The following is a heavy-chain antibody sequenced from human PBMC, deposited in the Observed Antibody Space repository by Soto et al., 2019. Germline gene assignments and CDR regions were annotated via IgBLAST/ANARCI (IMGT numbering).Heavy chain of an antibody. CDR3: AREGRLHWFGS. V-gene: IGHV4-4*02. CDR1: GDSIKTETW. Sequence: QVHLQESGPGLVKPSETLSLTCAVSGDSIKTETWWSWLRQLPGTGLEWIGEIKHTGDANANPALRSRVSMSVDRTKNPFFLNLRSVSAADTAVYFCAREGRLHWFGSWGQGTLVTVSS. J-gene: IGHJ5*01. CDR2: IKHTGDA.